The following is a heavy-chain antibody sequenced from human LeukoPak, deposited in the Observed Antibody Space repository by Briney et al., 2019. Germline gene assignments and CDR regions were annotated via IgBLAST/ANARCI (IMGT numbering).Heavy chain of an antibody. V-gene: IGHV4-59*01. CDR1: GGSISSYY. Sequence: SETLSLTCTVSGGSISSYYWSWIRQPPGKGLEWIGYIYYSGSTNYNPSLKSRVTISVDTSKNQFSLKLSSVTAADTAVYYCARGTRYIDYWGQGTLVTVSS. J-gene: IGHJ4*02. D-gene: IGHD1-14*01. CDR3: ARGTRYIDY. CDR2: IYYSGST.